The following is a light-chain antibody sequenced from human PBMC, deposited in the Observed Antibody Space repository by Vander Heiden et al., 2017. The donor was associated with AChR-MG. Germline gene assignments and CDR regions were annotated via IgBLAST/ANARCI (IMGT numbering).Light chain of an antibody. CDR3: QQRDPNPQT. Sequence: DIQMTQSPSSLSASVGDSVTITCRASENIITYLNWYQQKPGKAPNLLISRASSLQSGVPSRFSGSGSGTDFTLTISRLRPEDFATYSCQQRDPNPQTFGQSTRVEVK. J-gene: IGKJ1*01. V-gene: IGKV1-39*01. CDR2: RAS. CDR1: ENIITY.